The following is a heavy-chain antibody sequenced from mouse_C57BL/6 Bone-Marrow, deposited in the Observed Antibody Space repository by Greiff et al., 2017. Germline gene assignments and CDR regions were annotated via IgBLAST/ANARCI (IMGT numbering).Heavy chain of an antibody. Sequence: QVQLQQPGAELMKPGASVKLSCKASGYTFTGYWIEWVKQRPGHGLEWIGEIYPGSGSTNYNEKFKGKATLTVETASITAYMQLSSLTAEDSAIYYCARWECAMDYGGQGTSVTVSS. CDR2: IYPGSGST. J-gene: IGHJ4*01. V-gene: IGHV1-9*01. CDR3: ARWECAMDY. CDR1: GYTFTGYW. D-gene: IGHD4-1*01.